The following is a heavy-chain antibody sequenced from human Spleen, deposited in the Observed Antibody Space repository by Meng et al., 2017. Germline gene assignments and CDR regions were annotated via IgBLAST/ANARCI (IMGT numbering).Heavy chain of an antibody. CDR3: AKDKILTYCSGTSCFGEIDP. D-gene: IGHD2-2*01. V-gene: IGHV3-30*18. CDR1: GFIFSSYA. J-gene: IGHJ5*02. CDR2: ISYDGSNK. Sequence: AQLVESGGGVVQPGRSLRLSCASSGFIFSSYAMHWVRQSPGKGLEWVAIISYDGSNKYYADSVKGRFTISRDNSKNTLYLQMNSLRAEDTAVYYCAKDKILTYCSGTSCFGEIDPWGQGTLVTVSS.